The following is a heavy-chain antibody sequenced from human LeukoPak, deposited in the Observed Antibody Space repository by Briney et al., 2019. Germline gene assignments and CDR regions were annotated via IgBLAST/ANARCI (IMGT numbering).Heavy chain of an antibody. J-gene: IGHJ4*02. V-gene: IGHV3-30*18. CDR3: AKGRRWSYYFDY. D-gene: IGHD2-8*01. CDR1: GFTFSSYG. Sequence: PGRSLRLSCAASGFTFSSYGMPWVRQAPGKGLEWVAVISYDGSNKYYADSVKGRFTISRDNSKNTLYLQMNSLRAEDTAVYYCAKGRRWSYYFDYWGQGTLVTVSS. CDR2: ISYDGSNK.